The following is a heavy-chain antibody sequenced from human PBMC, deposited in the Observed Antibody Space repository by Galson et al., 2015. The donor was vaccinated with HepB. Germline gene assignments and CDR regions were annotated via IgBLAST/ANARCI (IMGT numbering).Heavy chain of an antibody. V-gene: IGHV4-34*01. CDR1: GGSFSGYY. J-gene: IGHJ6*02. CDR3: ARRRNYYYGMDV. CDR2: INHSGST. Sequence: SETLSLTCAVYGGSFSGYYWSWIRQPPGKGLEWIGEINHSGSTNYNPSLKSRVTISVDTSKNQFSLKLSSVTAADTAVYYCARRRNYYYGMDVRGQGTTVTVSS.